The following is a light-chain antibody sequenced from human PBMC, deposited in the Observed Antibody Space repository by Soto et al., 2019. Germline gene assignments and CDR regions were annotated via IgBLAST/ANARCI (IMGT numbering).Light chain of an antibody. CDR3: SSFAGGGNPVL. CDR2: EVT. Sequence: QSALTQPPSASGSLGQSVTISCTGTSSDVGGYNYVSWHQQHPGKAPKVMISEVTKRPPGVPDRFSGSKSGNTASLTVSGLQAEDEADYYCSSFAGGGNPVLLGGGTQLTVL. V-gene: IGLV2-8*01. CDR1: SSDVGGYNY. J-gene: IGLJ7*01.